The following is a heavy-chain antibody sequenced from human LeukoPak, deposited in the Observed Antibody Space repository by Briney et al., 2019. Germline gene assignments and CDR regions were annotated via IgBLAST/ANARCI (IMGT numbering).Heavy chain of an antibody. D-gene: IGHD2-8*01. Sequence: SQTLSLTCTVSGGSISSGDYYWSSIRQPPGKGLEWIGYIYYSGSTYYNPSLKSRVTISVDTSKNQFSLKLSSVTAADTAVYYCARAERDMGPRVEDAFDIWGQGTMVTVSS. CDR3: ARAERDMGPRVEDAFDI. CDR2: IYYSGST. V-gene: IGHV4-30-4*01. CDR1: GGSISSGDYY. J-gene: IGHJ3*02.